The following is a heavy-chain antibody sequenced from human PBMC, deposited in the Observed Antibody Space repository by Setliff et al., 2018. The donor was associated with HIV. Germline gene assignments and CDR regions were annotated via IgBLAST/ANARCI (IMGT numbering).Heavy chain of an antibody. CDR3: ARDQRLSY. CDR2: VSHSGTT. CDR1: GVSISNSNW. V-gene: IGHV4-4*02. Sequence: ASETLSLTCVVSGVSISNSNWWTWVRQPPGKGLEWIGEVSHSGTTDYNPSLKSRVTMSVDKSKNQFSLKLSSVTAADTAVYYCARDQRLSYWGQGTLVTVSS. J-gene: IGHJ4*02.